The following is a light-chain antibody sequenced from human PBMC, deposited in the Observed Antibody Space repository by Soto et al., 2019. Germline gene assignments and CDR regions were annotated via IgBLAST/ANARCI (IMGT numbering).Light chain of an antibody. CDR1: QSIGKD. CDR2: GAS. Sequence: EIVMRQSPVTLSVSPGEGATLSCWASQSIGKDVAWYQQRPGQAPRLLIYGASTRAPGIPARFSGSGSGTDFTLTISGLLSEDFALYSCQQYNNRPRTFGQGTNV. J-gene: IGKJ1*01. V-gene: IGKV3-15*01. CDR3: QQYNNRPRT.